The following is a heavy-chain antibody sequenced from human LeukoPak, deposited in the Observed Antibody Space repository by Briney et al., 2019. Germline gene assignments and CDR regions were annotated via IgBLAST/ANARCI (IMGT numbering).Heavy chain of an antibody. CDR3: ARDADPYYDSSVRSAEYFQH. Sequence: PGGSLRLSCAASGFTFSSYAMSWVRQAPGKGLEWASAISGSGGSTYYADSVKGRFTISRDNSKNTLYLQMNSLRAEDTAVYYCARDADPYYDSSVRSAEYFQHWGQGTLVTVSS. J-gene: IGHJ1*01. CDR2: ISGSGGST. CDR1: GFTFSSYA. V-gene: IGHV3-23*01. D-gene: IGHD3-22*01.